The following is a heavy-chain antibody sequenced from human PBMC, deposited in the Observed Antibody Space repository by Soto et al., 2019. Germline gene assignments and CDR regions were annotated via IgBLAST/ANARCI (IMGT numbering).Heavy chain of an antibody. D-gene: IGHD1-26*01. CDR3: ARDQGGSYDSWFVP. CDR2: ISSSSSYI. Sequence: EVQLVESGGGLVKPGGSLRLSCAFTFSTYSLNWVRQAPGQGLEWVSSISSSSSYIKYADSVKGRFTISRDNAKNSLYLQMNSLRAEDTAVYYCARDQGGSYDSWFVPWGQGTLVTVSS. V-gene: IGHV3-21*01. J-gene: IGHJ5*02. CDR1: FTFSTYS.